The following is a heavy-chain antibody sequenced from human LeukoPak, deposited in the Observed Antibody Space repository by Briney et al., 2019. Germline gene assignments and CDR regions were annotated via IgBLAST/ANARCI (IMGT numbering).Heavy chain of an antibody. CDR3: AKDELRFLEWLLSRMDV. Sequence: SGGSLRLSCAASGFTFSSYGMHWVRQAPGKGLEWVAVISYDGSNKYYADSVKGRFTISRDNSKNTLCLQMNSLRAEDTAVYYCAKDELRFLEWLLSRMDVWGQGTTVTVSS. V-gene: IGHV3-30*18. J-gene: IGHJ6*02. CDR1: GFTFSSYG. CDR2: ISYDGSNK. D-gene: IGHD3-3*01.